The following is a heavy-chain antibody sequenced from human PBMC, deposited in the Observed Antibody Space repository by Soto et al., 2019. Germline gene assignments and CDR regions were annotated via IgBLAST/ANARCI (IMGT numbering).Heavy chain of an antibody. D-gene: IGHD3-3*01. CDR3: VLLGVFDH. J-gene: IGHJ4*02. CDR1: GYTFTSYN. Sequence: ASVKVSCKASGYTFTSYNINWVRQAPGQGLEWVAGSTSNSGNSDYAQKFQGRLTVTRDTSISTAYMELSSLRSDDTAVYYCVLLGVFDHWGQGTLVTVS. CDR2: STSNSGNS. V-gene: IGHV1-8*01.